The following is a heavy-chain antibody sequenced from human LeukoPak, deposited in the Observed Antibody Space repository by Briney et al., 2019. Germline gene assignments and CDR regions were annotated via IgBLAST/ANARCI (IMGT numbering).Heavy chain of an antibody. CDR3: ARGTVSAFDI. D-gene: IGHD5/OR15-5a*01. CDR2: IYHSGST. CDR1: GGSISSYC. Sequence: PSETLSLTCTVSGGSISSYCCSWIRQPPGKGLEWIGEIYHSGSTNYNPSLKSRVTISVDKSKNQFSLKLSSVTAADTAVYYCARGTVSAFDIWGQGTMVTVSS. V-gene: IGHV4-59*12. J-gene: IGHJ3*02.